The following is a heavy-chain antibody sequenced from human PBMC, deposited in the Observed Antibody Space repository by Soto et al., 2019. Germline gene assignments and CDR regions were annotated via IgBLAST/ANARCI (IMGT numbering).Heavy chain of an antibody. CDR2: IYPGDSDT. J-gene: IGHJ6*03. CDR3: ARADIVVVPAATYHYYYYMDV. CDR1: GYSFTSYW. V-gene: IGHV5-51*01. Sequence: GESLKISCKGSGYSFTSYWIGWVRQMPGKGLEWMGIIYPGDSDTRYSPSFQGQVTISADKSISTAYLQWSSLKASDTAMYYCARADIVVVPAATYHYYYYMDVWGKGTTVTVSS. D-gene: IGHD2-2*01.